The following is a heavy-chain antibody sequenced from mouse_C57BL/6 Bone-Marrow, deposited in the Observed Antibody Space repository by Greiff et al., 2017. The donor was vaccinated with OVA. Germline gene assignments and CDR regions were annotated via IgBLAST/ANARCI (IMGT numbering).Heavy chain of an antibody. CDR1: GYTFTSYW. V-gene: IGHV1-74*01. J-gene: IGHJ1*03. Sequence: QVQLKQPGAELVKPGASVKVSCKASGYTFTSYWMHWVKQRPGQGLEWIGRIHPSDSDTNYNQKFKGKATLTVDKSSSTAYMQLSSLTSEDSAVYYCAIGLIPWYFDVWGTGTTVTVSS. CDR2: IHPSDSDT. CDR3: AIGLIPWYFDV.